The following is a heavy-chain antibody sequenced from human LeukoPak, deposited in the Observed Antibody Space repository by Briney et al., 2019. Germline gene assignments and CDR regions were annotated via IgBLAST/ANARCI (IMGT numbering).Heavy chain of an antibody. CDR2: INTDGNGT. D-gene: IGHD3-22*01. Sequence: GGSLRLSCAASGFTFSTYWMHWVRQAPGKGLVSVSRINTDGNGTNHADSVKGRFTISRDNAKNTLYLQMNSLRAEDTAVYYCVRDSDNYDLDYWGQGTLVTVSS. CDR1: GFTFSTYW. J-gene: IGHJ4*02. CDR3: VRDSDNYDLDY. V-gene: IGHV3-74*01.